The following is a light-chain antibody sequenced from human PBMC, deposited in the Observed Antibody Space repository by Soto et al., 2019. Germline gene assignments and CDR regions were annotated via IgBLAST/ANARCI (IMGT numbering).Light chain of an antibody. V-gene: IGKV3-15*01. CDR2: GAS. J-gene: IGKJ1*01. Sequence: EVVLTQSPATQSVSPGETATLSCRASQNVDTKIAWYQQKSGQAPRLLIYGASTRASDIPARFSGSGSGTEFVLTISSLQSEDFAVYYCQQYYKWPQTFGQGTKVDVK. CDR3: QQYYKWPQT. CDR1: QNVDTK.